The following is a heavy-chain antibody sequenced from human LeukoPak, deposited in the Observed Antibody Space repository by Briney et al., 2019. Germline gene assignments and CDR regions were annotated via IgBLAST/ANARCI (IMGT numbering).Heavy chain of an antibody. V-gene: IGHV4-39*01. CDR2: IYYSGST. Sequence: SETLSLTCTFSGGSISSYYWGWIRQPPGKGLEWIGSIYYSGSTYYNPSLKSRVTISVDTSKNQFSLKLSSVTAADTAVYYCARTAAGTRASIFDYYYYYYMDVWGKGTTVTISS. CDR3: ARTAAGTRASIFDYYYYYYMDV. D-gene: IGHD6-13*01. CDR1: GGSISSYY. J-gene: IGHJ6*03.